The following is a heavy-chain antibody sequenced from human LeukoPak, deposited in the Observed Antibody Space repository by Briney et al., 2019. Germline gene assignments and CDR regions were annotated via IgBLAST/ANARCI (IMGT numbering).Heavy chain of an antibody. CDR3: ASQGKELDY. J-gene: IGHJ4*02. CDR1: GFTFSNYW. CDR2: ISSSSSYI. D-gene: IGHD3-10*01. Sequence: GGSLRLSCAASGFTFSNYWMSWVRQAPGKGLEWVSSISSSSSYIYYADLVKGRFTISRDNAKNSLYLQMNSLRAEDTAVYYCASQGKELDYWGQGTLVTVSS. V-gene: IGHV3-21*01.